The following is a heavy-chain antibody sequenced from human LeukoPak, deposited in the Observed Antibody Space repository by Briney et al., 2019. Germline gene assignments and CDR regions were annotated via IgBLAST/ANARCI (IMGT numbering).Heavy chain of an antibody. V-gene: IGHV4-30-2*02. D-gene: IGHD4-23*01. CDR2: IYHSGST. CDR3: ARGGGSFDY. J-gene: IGHJ4*02. Sequence: SETLSLTCAVSGGSISSGGYSWSWIRQPPGKGLEWIGYIYHSGSTYYNPSLKSRVTISVDTSKNQLSLKLSSVTAADTAVYYCARGGGSFDYWGQGTLVTVSS. CDR1: GGSISSGGYS.